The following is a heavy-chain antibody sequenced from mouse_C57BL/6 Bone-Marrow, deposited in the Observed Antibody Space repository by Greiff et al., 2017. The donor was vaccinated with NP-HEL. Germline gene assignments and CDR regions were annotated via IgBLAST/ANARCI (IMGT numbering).Heavy chain of an antibody. D-gene: IGHD2-5*01. CDR1: GYTFTDYY. V-gene: IGHV1-77*01. CDR2: IGPGSGST. CDR3: ARKNSNPHFDY. J-gene: IGHJ2*01. Sequence: VKVVESGAELVKPGASVKISCKASGYTFTDYYINWVKQRPGQGLEWIGKIGPGSGSTYYNEKFKGKATFTADTSSNTAYMQLSSLTTEDSAIYYCARKNSNPHFDYWGQGTTLTVSS.